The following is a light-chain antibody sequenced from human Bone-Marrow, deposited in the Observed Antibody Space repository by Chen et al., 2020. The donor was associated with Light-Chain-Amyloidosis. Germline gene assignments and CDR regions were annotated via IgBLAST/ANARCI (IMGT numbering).Light chain of an antibody. J-gene: IGLJ3*02. CDR2: RND. CDR1: SSNIVSTY. V-gene: IGLV1-47*01. CDR3: ATPVDFMTTNWV. Sequence: QSVLTQPPSASGTPGQRVTIPCSGSSSNIVSTYVYWYQQFPGTAPKLLIYRNDQRPSGVPARFSGSKSGTSASLTISGLRSDDEADYYCATPVDFMTTNWVFGGGTKLTVL.